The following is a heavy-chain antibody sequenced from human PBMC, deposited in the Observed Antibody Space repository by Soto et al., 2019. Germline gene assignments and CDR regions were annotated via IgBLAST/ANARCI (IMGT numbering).Heavy chain of an antibody. CDR3: ARVTIFGVVIIGSCFDP. D-gene: IGHD3-3*01. CDR1: GGSISSGGYY. CDR2: SYCRGGA. Sequence: PSDTLSVTCTVSGGSISSGGYYGSGIRQHPGKGLEWSGYSYCRGGADYSPALKSRVSLSLDTSKNQFSLKPSSVTAADTAVYYCARVTIFGVVIIGSCFDPWGQGTLVNLS. J-gene: IGHJ5*02. V-gene: IGHV4-30-4*02.